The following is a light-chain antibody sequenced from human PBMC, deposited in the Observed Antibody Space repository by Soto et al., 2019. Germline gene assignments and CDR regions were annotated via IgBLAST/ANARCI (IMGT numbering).Light chain of an antibody. CDR1: QSVSNF. V-gene: IGKV3-11*01. CDR2: DAS. CDR3: QQRSNWPT. Sequence: EIVLTHSPATLSLSPGGRATLSCRASQSVSNFLAWYQQKPGQAPRLLIYDASNRATGIPARFSGSGSGTDFTLTISSLEPEDFAVYYCQQRSNWPTFGQGTKVEIK. J-gene: IGKJ1*01.